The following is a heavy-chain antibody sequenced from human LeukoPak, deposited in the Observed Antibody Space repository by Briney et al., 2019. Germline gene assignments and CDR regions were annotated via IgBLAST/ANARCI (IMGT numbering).Heavy chain of an antibody. CDR2: IIPIFGSA. V-gene: IGHV1-69*05. Sequence: SVKVSCKASGGTFSSYAISWVRQAPGQGLEWMGRIIPIFGSANYAQKFQGRVTITTDESTSTAYMELSSLRSEDTAVYYCARTLYSGSYYPDYWGQGTLVTVSS. J-gene: IGHJ4*02. CDR1: GGTFSSYA. D-gene: IGHD1-26*01. CDR3: ARTLYSGSYYPDY.